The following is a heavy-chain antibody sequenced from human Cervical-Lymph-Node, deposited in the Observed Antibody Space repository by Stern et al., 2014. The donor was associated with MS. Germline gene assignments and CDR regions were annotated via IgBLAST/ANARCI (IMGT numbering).Heavy chain of an antibody. Sequence: VQLVESGGGVVQPGRSLRLSCSPSGFAFSTYGMHWVRQAPGQGLEWVAVISVDGAKTYYADSVKGRFTISRDNPKNTLYLQMKSLRGEDTAVYYCARGSDWYPLDYWGQGTLVTVSS. CDR3: ARGSDWYPLDY. J-gene: IGHJ4*02. V-gene: IGHV3-30*03. CDR1: GFAFSTYG. D-gene: IGHD6-19*01. CDR2: ISVDGAKT.